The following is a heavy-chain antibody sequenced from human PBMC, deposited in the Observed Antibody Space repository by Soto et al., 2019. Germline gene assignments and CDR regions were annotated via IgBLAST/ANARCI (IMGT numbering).Heavy chain of an antibody. V-gene: IGHV4-59*01. J-gene: IGHJ4*02. Sequence: SETLSLTCTVSGGSLSRYYWSWIRQPPGKGLEWIGYIYYSGSTNYNPSLKSRVTISVDTSKNQFSLKLSSVTAADTAVYYCARSSGSYGYWGRGTLVTVSS. CDR3: ARSSGSYGY. CDR1: GGSLSRYY. CDR2: IYYSGST. D-gene: IGHD1-26*01.